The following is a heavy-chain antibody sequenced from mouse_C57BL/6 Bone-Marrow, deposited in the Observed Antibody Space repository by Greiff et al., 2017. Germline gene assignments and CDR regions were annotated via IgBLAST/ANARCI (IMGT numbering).Heavy chain of an antibody. D-gene: IGHD2-1*01. CDR1: GFTFSSYG. Sequence: EVKLVESGGDLVKPGGSLKLSCAASGFTFSSYGMSWVRQTPDTRLEWVATISSGGSYTYYPDSVKGRFTISRDNAKNTLYLQMGSLKSEDTAMYYCARRYGKRMDYWGQGTSVTVSS. CDR3: ARRYGKRMDY. CDR2: ISSGGSYT. V-gene: IGHV5-6*02. J-gene: IGHJ4*01.